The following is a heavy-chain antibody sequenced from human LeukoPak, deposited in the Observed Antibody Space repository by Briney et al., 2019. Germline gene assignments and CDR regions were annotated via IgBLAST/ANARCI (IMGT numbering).Heavy chain of an antibody. D-gene: IGHD2-2*01. CDR2: INPSGGST. CDR3: ARDAGRYCSSTSCYAHRYFQH. CDR1: GYTXTSYY. V-gene: IGHV1-46*01. Sequence: ASVKVSCKASGYTXTSYYMHWVRQAPGQGLEWMGIINPSGGSTSYAQKFQGRVTITADESTSTAYMELSSPRSEDTAVYYCARDAGRYCSSTSCYAHRYFQHWGQGTLVTVSS. J-gene: IGHJ1*01.